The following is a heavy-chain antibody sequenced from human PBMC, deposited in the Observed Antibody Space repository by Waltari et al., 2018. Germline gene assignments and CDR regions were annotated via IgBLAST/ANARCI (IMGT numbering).Heavy chain of an antibody. J-gene: IGHJ4*02. CDR2: ISYDESNK. CDR1: GFTFSSYA. Sequence: QVQLVESGGGVVQPGRSLSLSCAASGFTFSSYAMHWVRQAPGTGLEWVAVISYDESNKYYADSVKGRFTISRDTSKNTLYLQMNSLRAEDTAVYYCARARPTTVTRRTPLNYWGQGTLVTVSS. V-gene: IGHV3-30*01. CDR3: ARARPTTVTRRTPLNY. D-gene: IGHD4-17*01.